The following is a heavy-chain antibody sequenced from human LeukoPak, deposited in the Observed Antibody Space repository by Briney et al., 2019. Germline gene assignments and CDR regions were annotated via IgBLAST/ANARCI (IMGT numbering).Heavy chain of an antibody. V-gene: IGHV3-64*01. Sequence: GGSLRLSCAASGFTFSIYGKHWVRQAPGKGLEYVSAISSNGGSTYYAKSVKGRFTISRDNSKNTLYLQMSSLRAEDMAVYYCAREAGITAMVTDYYYGMDVWGQGTTVTVSS. CDR1: GFTFSIYG. J-gene: IGHJ6*02. D-gene: IGHD5-18*01. CDR3: AREAGITAMVTDYYYGMDV. CDR2: ISSNGGST.